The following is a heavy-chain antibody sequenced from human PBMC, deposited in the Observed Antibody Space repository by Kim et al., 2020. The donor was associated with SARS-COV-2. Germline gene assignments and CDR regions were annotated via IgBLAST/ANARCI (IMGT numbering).Heavy chain of an antibody. CDR2: ISWNSGNI. CDR1: GFTFGDYG. CDR3: AKVHDYYDGLDV. V-gene: IGHV3-9*01. J-gene: IGHJ6*02. Sequence: GGSLRLSCAASGFTFGDYGMHWVRQAPGKGLEWVSGISWNSGNIAYAASVKGRFTISRDNAKNSLYLQMNSLRPEDTALYYCAKVHDYYDGLDVWGQGTTVTVSS.